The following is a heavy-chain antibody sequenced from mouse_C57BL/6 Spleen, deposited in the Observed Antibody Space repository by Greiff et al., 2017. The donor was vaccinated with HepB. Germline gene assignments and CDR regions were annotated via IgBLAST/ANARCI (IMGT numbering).Heavy chain of an antibody. CDR3: AYYYGNLHWYFDV. CDR1: GFTFSDYG. D-gene: IGHD1-1*01. V-gene: IGHV5-17*01. Sequence: EVQRVESGGGLVKPGGSLKLSCAASGFTFSDYGMHWVRQAPEKGLEWVAYISSGSSTIYYADTVKGRFTISRDNAKNTLFLQMTSLRSEDTAMYYCAYYYGNLHWYFDVWGTGTTVTVSS. J-gene: IGHJ1*03. CDR2: ISSGSSTI.